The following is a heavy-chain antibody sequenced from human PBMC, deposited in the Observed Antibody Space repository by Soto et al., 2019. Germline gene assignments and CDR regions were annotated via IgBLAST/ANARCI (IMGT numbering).Heavy chain of an antibody. CDR3: ARDKGDFWSGYSRPFAFDI. V-gene: IGHV4-61*01. J-gene: IGHJ3*02. CDR2: IYYSGST. D-gene: IGHD3-3*01. CDR1: GGSVSSGIYY. Sequence: SETLSLTCTVSGGSVSSGIYYWSWIRQPPGKGLEWIGYIYYSGSTNYNPSLKSRVTISVDTSKNQFSLKLSSVTAADTAVYYCARDKGDFWSGYSRPFAFDIWGQGTMVTVSS.